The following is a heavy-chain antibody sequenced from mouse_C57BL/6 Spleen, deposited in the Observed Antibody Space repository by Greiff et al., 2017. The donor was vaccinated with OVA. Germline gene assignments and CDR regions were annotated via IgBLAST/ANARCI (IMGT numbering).Heavy chain of an antibody. Sequence: EVQLQQSGPELVKPGASVKISCKASGYTFTDYYMNWVKQSHGKSLEWIGDINPNNGGTSYNQKFKGKATLTVDKSSSTAYMELRSLTSEDSAVYYCARTYGNYRDYFDYWGQGTTLTVSS. D-gene: IGHD2-1*01. CDR2: INPNNGGT. V-gene: IGHV1-26*01. J-gene: IGHJ2*01. CDR3: ARTYGNYRDYFDY. CDR1: GYTFTDYY.